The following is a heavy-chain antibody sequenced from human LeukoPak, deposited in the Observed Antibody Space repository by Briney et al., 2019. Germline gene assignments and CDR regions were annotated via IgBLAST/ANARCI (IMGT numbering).Heavy chain of an antibody. V-gene: IGHV3-23*01. D-gene: IGHD6-13*01. CDR1: GFTFRSYA. Sequence: GGSLRLSCAASGFTFRSYAMTWVRQAPGKGLEWVSTISGSGGNTYYADSVKGRFTVSRDNSKNTLYLQMNSLRAEDTAVYYCARDTFSSYYFDYWGQGTLVTVSS. CDR3: ARDTFSSYYFDY. J-gene: IGHJ4*02. CDR2: ISGSGGNT.